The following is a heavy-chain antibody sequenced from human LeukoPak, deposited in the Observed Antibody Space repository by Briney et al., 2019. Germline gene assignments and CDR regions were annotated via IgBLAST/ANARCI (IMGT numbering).Heavy chain of an antibody. CDR3: AKEIARVPYGSGSSFDY. D-gene: IGHD3-10*01. Sequence: GGSLRLSCAASGVTLSTYAMSWARQAPGKGLEWVSGISSSGSGDNTYYADSVKGRFTISRDNAKNSLYLQMNSLRAEDTALYYCAKEIARVPYGSGSSFDYWGQGTLVTVSS. J-gene: IGHJ4*02. CDR1: GVTLSTYA. CDR2: ISSSGSGDNT. V-gene: IGHV3-23*01.